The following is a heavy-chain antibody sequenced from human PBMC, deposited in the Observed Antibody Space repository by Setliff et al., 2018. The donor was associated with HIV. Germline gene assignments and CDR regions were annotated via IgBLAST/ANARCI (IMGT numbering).Heavy chain of an antibody. CDR1: GFRLRDYG. CDR2: ITGGADTP. V-gene: IGHV3-23*01. D-gene: IGHD6-19*01. J-gene: IGHJ4*02. Sequence: GGSLRLSCAASGFRLRDYGMSRVRQAPGKGLEWVSTITGGADTPFYADSVQGRFTISSDNSKNMLYLQMNSLRAEDTAVYYCAKDFHSSGWPYYFDYWGQGTLVTVSS. CDR3: AKDFHSSGWPYYFDY.